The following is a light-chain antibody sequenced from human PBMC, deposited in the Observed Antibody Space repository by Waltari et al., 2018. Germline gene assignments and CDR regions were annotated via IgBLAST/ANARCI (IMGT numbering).Light chain of an antibody. Sequence: DIQMTQSPSSLSASVGDRVTITCQASQDISNYLNWYQQKPGKAPKHLIYDASNLETGVPSRFSGSGSGTDFTFTISILQPEDIATYYCQQYDNLPITFGHGTRLEIK. CDR3: QQYDNLPIT. CDR1: QDISNY. J-gene: IGKJ5*01. CDR2: DAS. V-gene: IGKV1-33*01.